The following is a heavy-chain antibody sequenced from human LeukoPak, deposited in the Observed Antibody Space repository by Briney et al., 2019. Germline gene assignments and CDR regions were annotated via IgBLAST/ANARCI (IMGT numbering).Heavy chain of an antibody. CDR2: ISGSGGST. Sequence: PGGSLRLSCAASGFTFSSYGMSWVRQAPGKGLEWVSAISGSGGSTYYADSVKGRFTISRDNSKNTLYLQMNSLRAEDTAVYYCAKPLYGGNAYYYMDVWGKGTTVAISS. CDR3: AKPLYGGNAYYYMDV. V-gene: IGHV3-23*01. CDR1: GFTFSSYG. J-gene: IGHJ6*03. D-gene: IGHD4-23*01.